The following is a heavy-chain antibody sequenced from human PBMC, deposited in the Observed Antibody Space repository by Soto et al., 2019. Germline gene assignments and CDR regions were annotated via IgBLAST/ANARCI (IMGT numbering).Heavy chain of an antibody. CDR2: IYSGSST. J-gene: IGHJ3*02. V-gene: IGHV3-66*01. D-gene: IGHD1-1*01. CDR1: GFTVSSNY. Sequence: EVQLVESGGGLVQPGGSQRLSCAASGFTVSSNYMSWVRQAPGKGLEWVSVIYSGSSTYYADSVKGRFTISRDNSKNTLYLQMNSLRAEDTAVHYCARDPLERPPAFDIWGQGTMVTVSS. CDR3: ARDPLERPPAFDI.